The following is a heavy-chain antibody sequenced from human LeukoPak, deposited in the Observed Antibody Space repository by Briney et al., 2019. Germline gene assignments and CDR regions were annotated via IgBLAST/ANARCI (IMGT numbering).Heavy chain of an antibody. D-gene: IGHD2-8*01. J-gene: IGHJ3*02. Sequence: GGSLRLSCAASGFTVSSNYMSWVRQAPGKGLEWVSVIYSGGSTYYADSVRGRFTTSRDNSKNTLHLQMGSLRAEDTAVYYCAKDSDVYGIESPDALHIWGQGTMVTVSS. V-gene: IGHV3-66*01. CDR1: GFTVSSNY. CDR3: AKDSDVYGIESPDALHI. CDR2: IYSGGST.